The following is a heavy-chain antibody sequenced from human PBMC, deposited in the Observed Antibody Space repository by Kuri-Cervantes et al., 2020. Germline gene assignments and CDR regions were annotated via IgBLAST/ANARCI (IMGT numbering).Heavy chain of an antibody. V-gene: IGHV1-69*05. J-gene: IGHJ3*02. Sequence: SVKVSCKASGNTFTTYGISWVRQAPGQGLEWMGGIIPIFGTANYAQKFQGRVTITTDESTSTAYMELSSLRSEDTAVYYCASLSFQAFDIWGQGTMVTVSS. CDR2: IIPIFGTA. CDR1: GNTFTTYG. CDR3: ASLSFQAFDI. D-gene: IGHD3-16*02.